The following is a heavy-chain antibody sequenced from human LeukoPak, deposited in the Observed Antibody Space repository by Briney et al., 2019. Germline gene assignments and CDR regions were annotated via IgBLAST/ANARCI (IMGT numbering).Heavy chain of an antibody. CDR1: GFTFSTYA. D-gene: IGHD1-26*01. J-gene: IGHJ1*01. V-gene: IGHV3-30*04. Sequence: GGSLRLSCAASGFTFSTYAMHWVRQAPGKGLEWAALISYDGTNRQYADSVKGRFTISRDNSKNTLYLQMNSLRAEDTAVYYCAKGHSGSYPAEYFQHWGQGTLVTVSS. CDR2: ISYDGTNR. CDR3: AKGHSGSYPAEYFQH.